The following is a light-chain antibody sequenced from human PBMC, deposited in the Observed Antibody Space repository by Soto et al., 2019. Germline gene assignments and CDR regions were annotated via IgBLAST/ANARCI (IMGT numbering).Light chain of an antibody. J-gene: IGLJ2*01. CDR2: DVS. CDR3: CSYAGSRTHVL. V-gene: IGLV2-11*01. CDR1: SSDVGGYNY. Sequence: QSALTQPRSVSGSPGQSVTISCTGTSSDVGGYNYVSWYQQHPGKAPKFMIYDVSQRPSGVPARFSGSKSGNTASLTISGLQAEDEADYYCCSYAGSRTHVLFGGGTKLTVL.